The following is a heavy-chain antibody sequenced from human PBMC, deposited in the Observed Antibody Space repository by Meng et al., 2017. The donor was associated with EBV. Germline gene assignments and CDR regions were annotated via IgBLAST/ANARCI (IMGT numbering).Heavy chain of an antibody. CDR3: ARFSGYDFWSGYYQAPAGWFDP. CDR2: IYYSGST. Sequence: QGKLPGAGQGLGKPSETLSLTCPVPGGSISSYYWSWIRQPPGKGLEWIGYIYYSGSTNYNPSLKSRVTISVDTSKNQFSLKLSSVTAADTAVYYCARFSGYDFWSGYYQAPAGWFDPWGQGTLVTVSS. CDR1: GGSISSYY. J-gene: IGHJ5*02. V-gene: IGHV4-59*01. D-gene: IGHD3-3*01.